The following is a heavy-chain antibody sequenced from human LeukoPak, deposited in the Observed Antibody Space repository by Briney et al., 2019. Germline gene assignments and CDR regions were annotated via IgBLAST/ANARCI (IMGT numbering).Heavy chain of an antibody. CDR1: GLTFSAFA. CDR3: AKTTVTTWFFDY. Sequence: GGSLRLSCAASGLTFSAFAMNWVRQAPGKGLEYVSTISSNGGSTYYANSVKGRFTISRDNSKNTLYLQMNSLRAEDTAVYYCAKTTVTTWFFDYWGQGTLVTVSS. V-gene: IGHV3-64*01. D-gene: IGHD4-17*01. CDR2: ISSNGGST. J-gene: IGHJ4*02.